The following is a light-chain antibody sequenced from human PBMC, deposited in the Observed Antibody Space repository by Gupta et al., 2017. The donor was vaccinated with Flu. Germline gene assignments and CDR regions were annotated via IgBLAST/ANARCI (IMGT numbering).Light chain of an antibody. CDR2: DAS. CDR1: QDISNY. Sequence: DIQMTQSPFSLSASVGDRVTITCQASQDISNYLNWYQQKPGKDPKLRIYDASNLETGVPSRFSGSGSGTDFTFTISSLQPEDIATYYCQQYDNLPLTFGGGTKVEIK. V-gene: IGKV1-33*01. CDR3: QQYDNLPLT. J-gene: IGKJ4*01.